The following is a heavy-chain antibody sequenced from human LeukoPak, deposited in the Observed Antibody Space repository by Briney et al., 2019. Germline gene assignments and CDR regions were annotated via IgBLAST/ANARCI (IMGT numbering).Heavy chain of an antibody. J-gene: IGHJ4*02. CDR3: AKDLDSSGYYYYFDY. CDR2: ISGSGGST. CDR1: GFTFSSYA. V-gene: IGHV3-23*01. D-gene: IGHD3-22*01. Sequence: GGSLRLSCAASGFTFSSYAMSWVRQAPGKGLEWVSAISGSGGSTYYADSVKGRFTISGDNSKNTLYLQMNSLRAEDTAVYYCAKDLDSSGYYYYFDYWGQGTLVTVSS.